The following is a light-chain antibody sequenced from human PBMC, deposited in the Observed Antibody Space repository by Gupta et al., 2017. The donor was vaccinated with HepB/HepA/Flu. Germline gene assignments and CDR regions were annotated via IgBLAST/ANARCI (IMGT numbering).Light chain of an antibody. V-gene: IGLV2-14*03. CDR1: SSDVGNHNY. Sequence: QSALTQPASVSGSPGQSITISCTGTSSDVGNHNYVSWYQQHPGKAPKLMIFDVSNRPSGVSSRFSGSKSGNTASLTISGLQAEDEADYYCSSYTRSSTRVFGGGTKLTVL. CDR2: DVS. CDR3: SSYTRSSTRV. J-gene: IGLJ3*02.